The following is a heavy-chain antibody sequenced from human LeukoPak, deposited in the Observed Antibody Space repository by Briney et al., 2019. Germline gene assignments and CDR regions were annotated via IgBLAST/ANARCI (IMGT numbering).Heavy chain of an antibody. J-gene: IGHJ4*02. CDR3: ARHPVLRYLGT. CDR2: IYYSGST. Sequence: SETLSLTCTVSGGSISSSNYYWGWIRQPPGKGLEGIGSIYYSGSTYYNPSLKSRVTISVDTSKNQFSLRLLSVTAADTAVYHCARHPVLRYLGTWGQGTLVTVSS. D-gene: IGHD3-9*01. CDR1: GGSISSSNYY. V-gene: IGHV4-39*01.